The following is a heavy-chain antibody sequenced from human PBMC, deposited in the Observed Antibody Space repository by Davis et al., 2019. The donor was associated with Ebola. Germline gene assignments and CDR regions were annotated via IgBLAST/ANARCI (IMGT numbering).Heavy chain of an antibody. CDR3: ARDFVY. J-gene: IGHJ4*02. V-gene: IGHV4-59*08. D-gene: IGHD3-3*01. Sequence: MPGGSLRLSCTVSGGYISGYYWSWIRQPPGKGLEWIGNLYHGGGTNYSPSLKSRLTISVDTSKNQFSLELISVTAADTAVYYCARDFVYWGQGTLVAVSS. CDR1: GGYISGYY. CDR2: LYHGGGT.